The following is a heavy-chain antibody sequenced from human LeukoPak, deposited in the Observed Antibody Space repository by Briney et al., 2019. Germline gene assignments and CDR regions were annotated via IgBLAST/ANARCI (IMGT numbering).Heavy chain of an antibody. CDR3: TREGRYCSGSSCYSWYLDY. J-gene: IGHJ4*02. V-gene: IGHV3-48*03. D-gene: IGHD2-15*01. CDR1: GFTFSSYE. Sequence: GGSLRLSCAASGFTFSSYEMNWVRQAPGKGLEWVSYISSSDNTIHYADSVKDRFTISRGNAKNSLYLQMNSLRAEDTAVYNCTREGRYCSGSSCYSWYLDYWGQGTLVTVSS. CDR2: ISSSDNTI.